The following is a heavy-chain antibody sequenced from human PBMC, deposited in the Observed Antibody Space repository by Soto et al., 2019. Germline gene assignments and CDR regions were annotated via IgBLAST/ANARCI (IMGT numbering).Heavy chain of an antibody. D-gene: IGHD2-15*01. CDR3: ARVCSGYCSGGSCYFIDY. J-gene: IGHJ4*02. CDR1: GGSVSSGGYY. V-gene: IGHV4-31*03. Sequence: TLSLTCIVSGGSVSSGGYYWSWIRQHPGKGLEWIGNIFYSGSTYYNPSLKSRVTISVDTSKNHFSLKLSSVTAADTAVYYCARVCSGYCSGGSCYFIDYWGQGTQVTVSS. CDR2: IFYSGST.